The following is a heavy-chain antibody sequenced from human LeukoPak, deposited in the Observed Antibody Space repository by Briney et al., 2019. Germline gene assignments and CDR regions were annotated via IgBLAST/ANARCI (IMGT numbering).Heavy chain of an antibody. CDR3: ARDREGSSYYYYCYYMDV. D-gene: IGHD5-24*01. Sequence: ASVKVSCKASGGTFSSYAISWVRQAPGQGLEWMGRIIPIFGTANYAQKFQGRVTITADKSTSTAYMELSSLRSEDTAVYYCARDREGSSYYYYCYYMDVWGKGATVTVSS. J-gene: IGHJ6*03. V-gene: IGHV1-69*06. CDR2: IIPIFGTA. CDR1: GGTFSSYA.